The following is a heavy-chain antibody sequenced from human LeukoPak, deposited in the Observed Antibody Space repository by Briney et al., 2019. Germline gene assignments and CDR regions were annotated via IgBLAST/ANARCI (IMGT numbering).Heavy chain of an antibody. D-gene: IGHD2-15*01. CDR1: GDSISGYY. J-gene: IGHJ4*02. CDR3: ARLPSGGGHFDF. CDR2: IYHSGTT. Sequence: SETPSLTCTVSGDSISGYYWSWIRQPPGKGLEYIGYIYHSGTTNYSPSLKSRVTILVDTSKNQFSLKLSSVAAADTAVYYCARLPSGGGHFDFWGQGILVTVSS. V-gene: IGHV4-59*08.